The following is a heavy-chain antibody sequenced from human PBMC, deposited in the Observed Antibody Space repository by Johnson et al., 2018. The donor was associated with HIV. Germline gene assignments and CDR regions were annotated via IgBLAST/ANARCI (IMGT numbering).Heavy chain of an antibody. V-gene: IGHV3-53*01. CDR3: ARQPWDASDI. CDR1: GFSIINNY. Sequence: VQLVESGGGLIQPGGSLRLSCAASGFSIINNYMSWVRQPPGKGLEWVSVIYSGGDTFSADSVKGRFSVSRDNSKNTVYLQMHSLRAEDTAVYYCARQPWDASDIWGQGTTVTVSS. CDR2: IYSGGDT. J-gene: IGHJ3*02.